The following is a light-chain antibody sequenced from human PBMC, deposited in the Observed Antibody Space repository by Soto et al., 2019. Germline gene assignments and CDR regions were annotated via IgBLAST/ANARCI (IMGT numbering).Light chain of an antibody. CDR3: QQYGNSFVG. V-gene: IGKV3-20*01. CDR1: QSVSSSY. J-gene: IGKJ1*01. Sequence: DIIFTQSPGTLSLSQGERATLSCRASQSVSSSYLAWYQQKPGQAPKVLIYRASSRATGIPDRFSGSGSGTDFTLIISRLEPEDFAVYYCQQYGNSFVGFGQGTKVDI. CDR2: RAS.